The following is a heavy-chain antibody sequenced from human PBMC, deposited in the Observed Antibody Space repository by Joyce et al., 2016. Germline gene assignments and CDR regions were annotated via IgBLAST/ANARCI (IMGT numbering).Heavy chain of an antibody. V-gene: IGHV1-69*01. CDR1: GDIFNAYG. J-gene: IGHJ4*02. Sequence: QVQLEQSGAEVKKPGSSVKVSCKTSGDIFNAYGINWVRQAPGQGLEWLGGIGPKSATTEYAQKFRGRLTISAHEPTSTVYMELSSLRSDDTGTYYCARGRGDDFWSGYYGSIDYWGQGTLVSVSS. CDR2: IGPKSATT. D-gene: IGHD3-3*01. CDR3: ARGRGDDFWSGYYGSIDY.